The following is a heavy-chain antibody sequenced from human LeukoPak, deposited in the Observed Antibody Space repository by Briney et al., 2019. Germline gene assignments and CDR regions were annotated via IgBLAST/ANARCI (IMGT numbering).Heavy chain of an antibody. CDR3: ASLTISNFDY. V-gene: IGHV3-21*01. D-gene: IGHD5-24*01. CDR1: GFTFGSYS. J-gene: IGHJ4*02. CDR2: ISSSSSYI. Sequence: GGSLRLSCAASGFTFGSYSMNWVRQAPGKGLEWVSSISSSSSYIYYADSVKGRFTISRDNAKNSLYLQMNSLRAEDTAVYYCASLTISNFDYWGQGTLVTVSS.